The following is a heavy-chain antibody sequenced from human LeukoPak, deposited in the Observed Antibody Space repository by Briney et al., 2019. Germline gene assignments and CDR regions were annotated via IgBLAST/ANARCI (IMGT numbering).Heavy chain of an antibody. V-gene: IGHV1-69*05. CDR1: GGTFSSYA. J-gene: IGHJ6*03. Sequence: SVKVSRKASGGTFSSYAICWVRQAPGQGLEWMGGMIPIFGTANYAQKLQGRVTITTDESTSTAYMELSSLRSEDTAVYHCARGYCSGGSCYSYYFYYYMDVWGKGTTVTVSS. CDR3: ARGYCSGGSCYSYYFYYYMDV. CDR2: MIPIFGTA. D-gene: IGHD2-15*01.